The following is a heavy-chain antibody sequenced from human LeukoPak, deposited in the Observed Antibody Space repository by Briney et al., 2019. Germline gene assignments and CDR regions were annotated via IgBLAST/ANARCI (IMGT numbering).Heavy chain of an antibody. V-gene: IGHV3-30*02. Sequence: PGGSLRLSCAASGFTFSSYGMHWVRQAPGKGLEWVAFIRYDGSNKYYADSVKGRFTISRDNSKNPLYLQMNSLRAEDTAVYYCAKDGRYYYDSSGYQFDYWGQGTLVTVSS. CDR3: AKDGRYYYDSSGYQFDY. CDR2: IRYDGSNK. CDR1: GFTFSSYG. J-gene: IGHJ4*02. D-gene: IGHD3-22*01.